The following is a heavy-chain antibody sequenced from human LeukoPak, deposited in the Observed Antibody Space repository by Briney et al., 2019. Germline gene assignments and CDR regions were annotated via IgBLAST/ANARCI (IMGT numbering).Heavy chain of an antibody. CDR3: SRVPGGSSPYYFDY. CDR2: IDPGDSDI. D-gene: IGHD1-26*01. V-gene: IGHV5-51*01. Sequence: GESLKISCKGSGYSFSNYWIGWVRQMPGKGLEWMGIIDPGDSDIRYSPSFQGQVTISADKSVSTAYLQWSSLKASDTAMYYCSRVPGGSSPYYFDYWGQGTLVTVSS. J-gene: IGHJ4*02. CDR1: GYSFSNYW.